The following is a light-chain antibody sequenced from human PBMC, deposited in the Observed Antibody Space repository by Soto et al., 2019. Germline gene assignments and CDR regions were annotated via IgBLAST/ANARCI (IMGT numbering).Light chain of an antibody. V-gene: IGLV2-14*01. CDR2: DVR. J-gene: IGLJ1*01. Sequence: QSVLTQPASESVCLGQSITISCTGSSSDVGGYNYVSWYQQHPGKAPKLMIYDVRNRPSGVSNRFSGSKSVNTASLTISGLQAEDETDYYCSSYTPISTYVFGTGTKITVL. CDR1: SSDVGGYNY. CDR3: SSYTPISTYV.